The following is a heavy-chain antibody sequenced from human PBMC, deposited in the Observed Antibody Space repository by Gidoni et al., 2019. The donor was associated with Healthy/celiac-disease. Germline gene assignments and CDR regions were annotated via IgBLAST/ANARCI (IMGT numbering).Heavy chain of an antibody. J-gene: IGHJ2*01. CDR3: ARRRSDYGEYWYFDL. CDR2: INHSGST. V-gene: IGHV4-34*01. CDR1: GGSFSGYY. Sequence: QAPLQQSRAGLLQPSETLSLTCAVYGGSFSGYYWSWIRQAPGKGLKWIGEINHSGSTNYNPSLKSRVTITVDTSKNQFTLKLSTVTAGDTAAYYCARRRSDYGEYWYFDLWGRGTLVTVSS. D-gene: IGHD4-17*01.